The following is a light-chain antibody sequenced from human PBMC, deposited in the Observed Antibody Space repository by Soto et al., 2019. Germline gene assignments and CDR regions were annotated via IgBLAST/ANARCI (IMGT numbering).Light chain of an antibody. V-gene: IGKV1-5*03. CDR3: QQYNSDSIT. J-gene: IGKJ5*01. CDR2: KAS. CDR1: QSISSW. Sequence: DIQLTQSPSTLAASVGDRVTITCRASQSISSWLAWYQQKTGKAPKLLIYKASSLESGVPSRFSGSGSGTEFTRTISSLQPGDFATYCCQQYNSDSITFGQGTRLEIK.